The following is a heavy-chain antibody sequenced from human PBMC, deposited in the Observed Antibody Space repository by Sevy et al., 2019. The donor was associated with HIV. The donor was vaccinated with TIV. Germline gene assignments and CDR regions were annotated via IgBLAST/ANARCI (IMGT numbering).Heavy chain of an antibody. D-gene: IGHD3-16*01. V-gene: IGHV3-30*02. CDR2: IRYDGSNK. CDR3: AKGPSAMITFGGVADY. J-gene: IGHJ4*02. CDR1: GFTLSSYG. Sequence: GGSLRLSCPASGFTLSSYGMHWVRQAPGKGLEWVAFIRYDGSNKYYADSVKGRFTISRDNSKNTLYLKMNSLRAEDTAVYYCAKGPSAMITFGGVADYWGQGTLVTVSS.